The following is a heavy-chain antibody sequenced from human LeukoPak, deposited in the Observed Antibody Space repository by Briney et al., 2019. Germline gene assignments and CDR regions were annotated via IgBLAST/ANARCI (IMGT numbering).Heavy chain of an antibody. CDR3: EKGPEFLYYYDSSGYYAY. Sequence: SVKVSCKASGGTFISYAISWVRQAPGQGLEWMGRIIPIFGTANYAQKFQGRVTITTDESTSTAYMELSSLRSEDTAVYYCEKGPEFLYYYDSSGYYAYWGQGTLVTVSS. D-gene: IGHD3-22*01. CDR2: IIPIFGTA. J-gene: IGHJ4*02. V-gene: IGHV1-69*05. CDR1: GGTFISYA.